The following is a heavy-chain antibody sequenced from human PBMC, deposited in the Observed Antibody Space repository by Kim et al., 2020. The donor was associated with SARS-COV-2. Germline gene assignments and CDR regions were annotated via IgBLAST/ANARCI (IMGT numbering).Heavy chain of an antibody. CDR1: GGSVSSGSYY. CDR2: IYYSGST. D-gene: IGHD6-13*01. V-gene: IGHV4-61*01. CDR3: ARVSYSSSWYDDNWFDP. J-gene: IGHJ5*02. Sequence: SETLSLTCTVSGGSVSSGSYYWSWIRQPPGKGLEWIGYIYYSGSTNYNPSLKSRVTISVDTSKNQFSLKLSSVTAADTSVYYCARVSYSSSWYDDNWFDPWGQGTLVTVSS.